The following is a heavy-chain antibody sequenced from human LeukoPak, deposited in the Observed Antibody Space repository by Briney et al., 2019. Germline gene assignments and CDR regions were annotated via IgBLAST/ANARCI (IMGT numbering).Heavy chain of an antibody. V-gene: IGHV1-8*01. D-gene: IGHD3-22*01. CDR2: MSPNSGNT. J-gene: IGHJ4*02. Sequence: GASVKVSCKASGYTFNSYDINWVRQATGQGLEWMGWMSPNSGNTGYAQKFQGRVTMTRNTSISTAYMELSSLRSEDTAVYYCARVYYDSSGYYGFDYWGQGTLVTVSS. CDR3: ARVYYDSSGYYGFDY. CDR1: GYTFNSYD.